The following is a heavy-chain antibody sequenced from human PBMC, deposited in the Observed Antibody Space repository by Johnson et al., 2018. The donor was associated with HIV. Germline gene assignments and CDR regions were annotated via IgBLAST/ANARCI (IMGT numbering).Heavy chain of an antibody. D-gene: IGHD1-26*01. V-gene: IGHV3-30*03. J-gene: IGHJ3*02. CDR3: ATFGGGSFHAFDI. CDR2: ISYDGGNK. Sequence: QMLLVESGGGVVQPGRSLRLSCAASRFTFSSYGMHWVRQAPGKGLEWVAVISYDGGNKYYVDSVKGRFTISRDNSNNTLYLQMNSLSVEDTAVYCCATFGGGSFHAFDIWGQGTMVTVSS. CDR1: RFTFSSYG.